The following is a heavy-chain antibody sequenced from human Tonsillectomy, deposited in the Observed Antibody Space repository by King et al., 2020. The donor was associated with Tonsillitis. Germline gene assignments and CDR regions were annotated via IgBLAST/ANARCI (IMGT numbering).Heavy chain of an antibody. D-gene: IGHD4-17*01. J-gene: IGHJ5*02. CDR2: IRWNSGRI. CDR1: GFIFDDYA. CDR3: VKRHDYGNPGGWLDP. Sequence: VQLVESGGGLVQPGRSLRLSCAASGFIFDDYAMHWVRQAPGKGLEWVSGIRWNSGRIGYADSVRGRFTISRDNAKNSLYLQMNSLRAEDTALYYCVKRHDYGNPGGWLDPWGQGTLVTVSS. V-gene: IGHV3-9*01.